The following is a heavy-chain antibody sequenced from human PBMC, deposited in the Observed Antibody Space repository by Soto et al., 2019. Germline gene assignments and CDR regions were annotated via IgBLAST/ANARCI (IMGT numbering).Heavy chain of an antibody. D-gene: IGHD2-15*01. Sequence: SQTLSLTCAISGDSVSSNSAAWNWIRQSPSRGLEWLGRTYYRSKWYNDYAVSVKSRITINPDTSKNQFSLQLNSVTPEDTAVYYCARERTGRDIVVVVAERPYYYYGMDVCGQGPTVTVYS. CDR1: GDSVSSNSAA. V-gene: IGHV6-1*01. CDR3: ARERTGRDIVVVVAERPYYYYGMDV. CDR2: TYYRSKWYN. J-gene: IGHJ6*02.